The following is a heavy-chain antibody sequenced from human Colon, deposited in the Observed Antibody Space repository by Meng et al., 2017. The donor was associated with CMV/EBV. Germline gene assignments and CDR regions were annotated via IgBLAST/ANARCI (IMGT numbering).Heavy chain of an antibody. D-gene: IGHD5-24*01. J-gene: IGHJ4*02. Sequence: SVTVSCKTSGGTFGTYTLNWVRQAPGQGLEWMGRILPLVNIINYAERFQGKVTISADTSTHTAYMELRSLESDDTAMYYCAINGDGSNHWGQGTLVTVSS. CDR3: AINGDGSNH. V-gene: IGHV1-69*02. CDR2: ILPLVNII. CDR1: GGTFGTYT.